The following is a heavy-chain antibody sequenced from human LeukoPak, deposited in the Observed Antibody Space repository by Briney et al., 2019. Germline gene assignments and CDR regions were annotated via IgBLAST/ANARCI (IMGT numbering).Heavy chain of an antibody. CDR3: ARDQGYYYDTSGYYDAFDI. V-gene: IGHV4-61*02. CDR2: IYTSGST. D-gene: IGHD3-22*01. Sequence: NPSQTLSLTCTVSGGSISSGDYYWSWIRQPPGKGLEWIGRIYTSGSTYYNPSLKGRVTMSVDTSKNRFSLKLSSVTAADTAVYYCARDQGYYYDTSGYYDAFDIWGQGTMVTVSS. J-gene: IGHJ3*02. CDR1: GGSISSGDYY.